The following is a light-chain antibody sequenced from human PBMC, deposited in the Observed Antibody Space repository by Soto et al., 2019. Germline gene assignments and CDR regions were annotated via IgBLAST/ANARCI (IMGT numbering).Light chain of an antibody. CDR1: QSISSY. J-gene: IGKJ1*01. Sequence: DIQMTQSPSSLSASVGDRVTITCRASQSISSYLNWYQQKPGKAPKFLIYAASNLQSGVPSRFSGSGSGTDFTLTISSLQPEDFATYYCQQSYSSPQTFGQATKVDIK. V-gene: IGKV1-39*01. CDR2: AAS. CDR3: QQSYSSPQT.